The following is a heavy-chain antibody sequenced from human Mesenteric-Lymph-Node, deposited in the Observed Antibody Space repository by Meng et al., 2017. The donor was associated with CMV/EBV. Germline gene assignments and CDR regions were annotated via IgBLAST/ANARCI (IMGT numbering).Heavy chain of an antibody. D-gene: IGHD2-15*01. J-gene: IGHJ5*02. CDR2: INPRSGDT. V-gene: IGHV1-2*02. CDR1: TGYF. CDR3: AREGAFCSGGTCYGYHWFDP. Sequence: TGYFIHWVRQAPGQGLEWMGWINPRSGDTDYAQTFQGRVTMTRDTSIATAYMELRSLTSDDTAVYYCAREGAFCSGGTCYGYHWFDPWGQGTLVTVSS.